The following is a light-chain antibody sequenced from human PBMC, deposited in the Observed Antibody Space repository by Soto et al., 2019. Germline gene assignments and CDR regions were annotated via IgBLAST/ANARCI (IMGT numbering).Light chain of an antibody. CDR2: AAS. CDR3: QQTYSVPLT. CDR1: QSITNY. Sequence: DIQMTQSPSSLSASVGDRVTITCRASQSITNYLSWYQRRPGEAPKLLIYAASTLQTGVPSGFSGSGSGTDFTLTISSLQPEDVATFYCQQTYSVPLTFGGGTKVDIK. J-gene: IGKJ4*01. V-gene: IGKV1-39*01.